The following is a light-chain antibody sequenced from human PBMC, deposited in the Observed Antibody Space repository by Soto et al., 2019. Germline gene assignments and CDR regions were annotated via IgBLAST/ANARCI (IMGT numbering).Light chain of an antibody. CDR1: SSDVGGYNY. CDR2: DVS. V-gene: IGLV2-14*03. Sequence: QSALTQPASVSGSPGQSITISCTGTSSDVGGYNYVSWYQHYPGKAPKLMIYDVSDRPSGVSNRFSGSKSGNTASLTISGLQAEDEADYYCSSYISSSAVVFGGGTKVTVL. J-gene: IGLJ2*01. CDR3: SSYISSSAVV.